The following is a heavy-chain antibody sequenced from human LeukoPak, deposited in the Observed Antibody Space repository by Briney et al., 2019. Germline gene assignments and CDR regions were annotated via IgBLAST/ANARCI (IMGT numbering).Heavy chain of an antibody. CDR2: IKQDGSEK. J-gene: IGHJ6*03. V-gene: IGHV3-7*01. CDR1: GFTFSSYW. CDR3: ARDAFPYYYYHMDV. Sequence: GGSLRLSCATSGFTFSSYWMNWVRQAPGKGLEWVANIKQDGSEKHYVDSVKGRFTISRDNAKNSLYLQMNSLRAEDTAVYYCARDAFPYYYYHMDVWGKGTTVTVSS.